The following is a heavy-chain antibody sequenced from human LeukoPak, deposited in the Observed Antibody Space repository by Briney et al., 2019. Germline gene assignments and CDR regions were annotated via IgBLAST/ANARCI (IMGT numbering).Heavy chain of an antibody. V-gene: IGHV4-59*01. D-gene: IGHD1-1*01. CDR1: GGSISSSY. CDR3: ARTGIATPGTDS. J-gene: IGHJ4*02. Sequence: SETLSLTCTVSGGSISSSYWSWIRQPPGKGLEWIGYIFSSGSTNYNPSLKSRVTISVDTSKNQFSLKLNSVTAADTALYYCARTGIATPGTDSWGQGNPFTVSS. CDR2: IFSSGST.